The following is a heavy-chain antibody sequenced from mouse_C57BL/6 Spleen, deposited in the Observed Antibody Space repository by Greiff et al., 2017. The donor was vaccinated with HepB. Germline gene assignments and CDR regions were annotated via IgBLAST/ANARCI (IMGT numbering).Heavy chain of an antibody. D-gene: IGHD2-1*01. CDR2: IYPGDGDT. V-gene: IGHV1-82*01. CDR3: ARLLSYYFDY. J-gene: IGHJ2*01. Sequence: AQLQQSGPELVKPGASVKISCKASGYAFSSPWMNWVKQRPGKGLEWIGRIYPGDGDTNYNGKFKGKATLTADKSSSTAYMQLSSLTSEDSAVYFCARLLSYYFDYWGQGTTLTVSS. CDR1: GYAFSSPW.